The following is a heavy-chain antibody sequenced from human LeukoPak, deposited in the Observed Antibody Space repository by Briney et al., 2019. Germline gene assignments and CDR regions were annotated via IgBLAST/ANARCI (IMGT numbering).Heavy chain of an antibody. Sequence: GGSLRLSCSASGFTFSSYAMHWVRQAPGKGLEYVSAINSNGDITDYADSVKGRFTISRDNSKNTLYLQMSSLRAEDTAVYYCVKGMTGDYWYFDLWGRGTLVTVSS. D-gene: IGHD3-9*01. CDR2: INSNGDIT. J-gene: IGHJ2*01. CDR3: VKGMTGDYWYFDL. V-gene: IGHV3-64D*09. CDR1: GFTFSSYA.